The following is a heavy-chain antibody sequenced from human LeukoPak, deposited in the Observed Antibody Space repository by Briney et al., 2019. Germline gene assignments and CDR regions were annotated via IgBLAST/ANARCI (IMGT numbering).Heavy chain of an antibody. CDR3: ARDSSPYIAAAGTQVAQVDY. V-gene: IGHV1-18*01. Sequence: GASVTVSFKASGYTFTIYGISWVRQAPGQGLEWMGWISAYNGNTNYAQKLQGRVTMTTDTSTSTAYMELRSLRSDDTAVYYCARDSSPYIAAAGTQVAQVDYWGQGTLVTVSS. J-gene: IGHJ4*02. D-gene: IGHD6-13*01. CDR1: GYTFTIYG. CDR2: ISAYNGNT.